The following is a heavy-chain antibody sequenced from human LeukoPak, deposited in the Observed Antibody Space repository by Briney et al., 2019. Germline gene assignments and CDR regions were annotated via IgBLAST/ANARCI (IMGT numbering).Heavy chain of an antibody. V-gene: IGHV3-48*04. CDR2: ISGSSTAV. J-gene: IGHJ4*02. D-gene: IGHD3-10*01. Sequence: GGSLRLSCAASGFAFNDYGMNWVRQAPGKGLEWVSYISGSSTAVYYADSVKGRFTVSRDNAKKSLYLQMNSLRAEDTAVYYCAKRLGSGSFDYWGQGTLVIVSS. CDR3: AKRLGSGSFDY. CDR1: GFAFNDYG.